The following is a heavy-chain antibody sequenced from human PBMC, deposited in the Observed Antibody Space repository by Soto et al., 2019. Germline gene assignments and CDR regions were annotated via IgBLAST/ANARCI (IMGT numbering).Heavy chain of an antibody. CDR3: ARLSVTGYYYYGMDV. J-gene: IGHJ6*02. CDR2: IKQDGSEK. V-gene: IGHV3-7*03. D-gene: IGHD2-21*02. CDR1: GFTFSSYW. Sequence: VQLVESGGGLVQPGGSLRLSCAASGFTFSSYWMSWVRQAPGKGLEWVANIKQDGSEKYYVDSVKGRFTISRDNAKNSLYLQMNSLRAEDTAVYYCARLSVTGYYYYGMDVWGQGTTVTVSS.